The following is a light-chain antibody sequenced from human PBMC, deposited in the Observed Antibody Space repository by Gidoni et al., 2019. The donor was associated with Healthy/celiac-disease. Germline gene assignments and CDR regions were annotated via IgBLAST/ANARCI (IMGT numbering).Light chain of an antibody. J-gene: IGKJ1*01. CDR2: AAS. Sequence: DIQMTQSPSSLSASVGDRVTITCRASQSISSNLNWYQQKPGKAPKLLLYAASSLQSGVPSMFSGSGSATDFTLTISRLQPEDFATYYCQQSYSTPPETFGQGTKVEIK. V-gene: IGKV1-39*01. CDR1: QSISSN. CDR3: QQSYSTPPET.